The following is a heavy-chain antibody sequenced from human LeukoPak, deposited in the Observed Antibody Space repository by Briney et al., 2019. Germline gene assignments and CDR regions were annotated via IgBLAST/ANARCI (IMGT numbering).Heavy chain of an antibody. D-gene: IGHD3-22*01. CDR1: GGSFSGYY. Sequence: SETLSLTCAVYGGSFSGYYWGWIRQPPGKGLEWIGSIYYSGSTYYNPSLKSRVTISVDTSKNQFSLKLSSVTAADTAVYYCARDPKMIDAFDIWGQGTMVTVSS. CDR2: IYYSGST. J-gene: IGHJ3*02. CDR3: ARDPKMIDAFDI. V-gene: IGHV4-34*01.